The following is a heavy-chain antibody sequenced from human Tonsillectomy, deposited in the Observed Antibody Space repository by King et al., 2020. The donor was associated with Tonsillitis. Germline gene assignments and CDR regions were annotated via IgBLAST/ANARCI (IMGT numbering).Heavy chain of an antibody. CDR2: IRTKLNNYAT. V-gene: IGHV3-73*02. CDR1: GFTFSHSA. J-gene: IGHJ4*02. CDR3: TSLRYCDGNGCYDY. Sequence: VQLVESGGGLIQPGGSLKLSCAASGFTFSHSAMHWVRQASGKGLEYIGRIRTKLNNYATSYTASVKGRFTISRDDSKNTAYLQMNSLKTEDTAGYYCTSLRYCDGNGCYDYWGQGTLVTVSS. D-gene: IGHD2-21*02.